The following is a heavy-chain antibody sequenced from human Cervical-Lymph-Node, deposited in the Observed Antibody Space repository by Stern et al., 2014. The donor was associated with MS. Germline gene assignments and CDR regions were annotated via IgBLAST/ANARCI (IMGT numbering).Heavy chain of an antibody. CDR1: GFTFTSSA. Sequence: QLVESGPEVKKPGTSVKVSCKASGFTFTSSAVQWVRQARGQRLEWIGWLVVGRGNTNYAQKVQERVTSTRHMSTSTAYMELSSLRSEDTAVYYCAAKKDYYDSSGDDAFDIWGQGTMVTVSS. V-gene: IGHV1-58*01. D-gene: IGHD3-22*01. CDR3: AAKKDYYDSSGDDAFDI. J-gene: IGHJ3*02. CDR2: LVVGRGNT.